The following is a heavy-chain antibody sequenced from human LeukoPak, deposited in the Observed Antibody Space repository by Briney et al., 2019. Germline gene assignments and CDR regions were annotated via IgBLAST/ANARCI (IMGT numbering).Heavy chain of an antibody. J-gene: IGHJ4*02. CDR3: ARRGAYSYTYTDPFDY. D-gene: IGHD5-18*01. CDR2: IYYSGNT. V-gene: IGHV4-39*01. Sequence: PSETLSLTCTVSGGSITSSGYYWGWIRQPPGKGLEWIGSIYYSGNTHYNPSLKRRVTISVDTSKNQFSLKLSSVTAADTAVYYCARRGAYSYTYTDPFDYWGQGTLVTVSS. CDR1: GGSITSSGYY.